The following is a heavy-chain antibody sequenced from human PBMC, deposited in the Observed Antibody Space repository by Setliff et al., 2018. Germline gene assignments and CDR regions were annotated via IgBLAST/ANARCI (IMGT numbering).Heavy chain of an antibody. CDR2: IYYSGST. CDR1: GGSISSSSYY. Sequence: SETLSLTCTVSGGSISSSSYYWGWIRQPPGKGLEWIGSIYYSGSTYYNPSLKSRVTISVDTSKKQFSLKLSSVTAADTAVYYCARGPYNIYDRSGYGFTNWFDPWGQGILVTVPQ. CDR3: ARGPYNIYDRSGYGFTNWFDP. V-gene: IGHV4-39*07. D-gene: IGHD3-22*01. J-gene: IGHJ5*02.